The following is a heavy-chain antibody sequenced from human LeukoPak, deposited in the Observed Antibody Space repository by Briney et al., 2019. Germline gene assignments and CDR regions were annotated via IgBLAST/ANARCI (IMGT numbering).Heavy chain of an antibody. CDR2: IKEDGSVK. D-gene: IGHD6-6*01. CDR3: ARIGYSSSSLDY. Sequence: GGSLRLSCAASGFTLSNYWMTWVRQAPGKGLEWVANIKEDGSVKYYVDSVKGRFTISRDNAKSSVYLQMISLRAEDTALYYCARIGYSSSSLDYWGQGTLVTVST. V-gene: IGHV3-7*01. CDR1: GFTLSNYW. J-gene: IGHJ4*02.